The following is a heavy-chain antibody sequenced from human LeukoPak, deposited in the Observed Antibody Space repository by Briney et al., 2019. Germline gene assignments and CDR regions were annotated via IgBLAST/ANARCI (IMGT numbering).Heavy chain of an antibody. Sequence: PSETLSLTCTVSGGSISSYYWSWIRQPAGKGLEWIGRIYTSGSTNYNPSLKSRVTMSVDTSKNQFSLKLSSVTAADTAVYYCARSIGIAAAGTKKPVWQITYNWFDPWGQGTLVTVSS. CDR1: GGSISSYY. J-gene: IGHJ5*02. D-gene: IGHD6-13*01. CDR3: ARSIGIAAAGTKKPVWQITYNWFDP. CDR2: IYTSGST. V-gene: IGHV4-4*07.